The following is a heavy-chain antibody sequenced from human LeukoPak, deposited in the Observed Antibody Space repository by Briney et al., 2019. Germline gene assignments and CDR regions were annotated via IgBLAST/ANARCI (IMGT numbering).Heavy chain of an antibody. V-gene: IGHV3-21*01. CDR2: VSTTGSDT. CDR1: GFTFRNYW. CDR3: ARGRDGYPYNF. J-gene: IGHJ4*02. Sequence: GGSLRLSCEASGFTFRNYWMNWVRQAPGKGLEWVSSVSTTGSDTYYADSVKGRLTISRDSSKNSVYLQMNSLRPEDTAIYYCARGRDGYPYNFWGQGTLVTVSS. D-gene: IGHD5-24*01.